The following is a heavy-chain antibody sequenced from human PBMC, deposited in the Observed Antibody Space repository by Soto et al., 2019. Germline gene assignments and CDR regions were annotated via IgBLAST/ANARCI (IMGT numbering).Heavy chain of an antibody. V-gene: IGHV1-18*04. CDR2: ISAHNGDT. CDR3: ATEPIYYNDGSGYYPLGH. D-gene: IGHD3-22*01. CDR1: GYSFATYG. Sequence: ASVKVSCKASGYSFATYGFSWVRQAPGQGLECVGWISAHNGDTHYSQKFQGRVTLTTDTSTNTGYMELRSLTSDDTAVYFCATEPIYYNDGSGYYPLGHWGQEXLVTIYS. J-gene: IGHJ4*02.